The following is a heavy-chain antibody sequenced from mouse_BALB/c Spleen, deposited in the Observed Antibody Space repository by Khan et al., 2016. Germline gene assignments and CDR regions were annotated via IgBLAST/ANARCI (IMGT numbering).Heavy chain of an antibody. V-gene: IGHV1-9*01. Sequence: QVQLQQSGAELMKPGASVKISCKATGYTFSSYWIEWVKQRPGHGLEWIGEILPGSGGTNYNEKFRGKATFNADTSSSTAYMQLSSLTSEDSAGQYCSRTGRRGYFDYWGQGTTLTVSS. CDR2: ILPGSGGT. D-gene: IGHD3-1*01. CDR3: SRTGRRGYFDY. J-gene: IGHJ2*01. CDR1: GYTFSSYW.